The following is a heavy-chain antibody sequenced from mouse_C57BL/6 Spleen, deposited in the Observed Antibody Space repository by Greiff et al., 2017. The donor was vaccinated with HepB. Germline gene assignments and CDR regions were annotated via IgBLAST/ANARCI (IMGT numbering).Heavy chain of an antibody. CDR2: IDPEDGDT. CDR1: GFNIKDYY. J-gene: IGHJ2*01. D-gene: IGHD1-1*01. CDR3: TSYYGPGPYYFDY. Sequence: EVQLQQSGAELVRPGASVKLSCTASGFNIKDYYMHWVKQRPEQGLEWIGRIDPEDGDTEYAPKFQGKATMTADTSSNTAYLQLSSLTSEDTAVYYCTSYYGPGPYYFDYWGQGTTLTVSS. V-gene: IGHV14-1*01.